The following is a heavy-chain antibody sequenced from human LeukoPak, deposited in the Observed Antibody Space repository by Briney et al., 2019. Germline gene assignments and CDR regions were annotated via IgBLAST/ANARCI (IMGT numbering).Heavy chain of an antibody. D-gene: IGHD3-3*01. CDR1: GGSISSHY. Sequence: PSETLSLTCTVSGGSISSHYWSWIRQPPGKGLEGIGYIYYSGSTNYNPSLKSRVTISVDTSKNQFSLKLSSVTAADTAVYYCARYLHYDFWSGYIFDYWGQGTLVTVSS. CDR3: ARYLHYDFWSGYIFDY. J-gene: IGHJ4*02. V-gene: IGHV4-59*11. CDR2: IYYSGST.